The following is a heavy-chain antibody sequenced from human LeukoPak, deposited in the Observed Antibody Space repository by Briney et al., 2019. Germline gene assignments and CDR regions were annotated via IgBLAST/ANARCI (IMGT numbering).Heavy chain of an antibody. CDR1: GFTFSNYA. J-gene: IGHJ3*02. CDR3: AKGPTSARAFDI. CDR2: ISGGGDST. D-gene: IGHD1-14*01. Sequence: GGSLRLSCAASGFTFSNYAMSWVRQAPGKGLKGVSAISGGGDSTYYADSVKGRFTISRDNSKNTLYLQMNSLRAEDTAVYYCAKGPTSARAFDIWGQGTMVTVSS. V-gene: IGHV3-23*01.